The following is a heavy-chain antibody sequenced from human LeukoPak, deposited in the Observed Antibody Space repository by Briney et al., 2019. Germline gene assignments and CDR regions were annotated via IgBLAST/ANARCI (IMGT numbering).Heavy chain of an antibody. CDR3: SKNPTPYY. V-gene: IGHV3-49*04. CDR1: GFTFGDYA. CDR2: IASETYGGTA. J-gene: IGHJ4*01. Sequence: GGSLRLSCTASGFTFGDYAMTWVRQAPGKGLEWVGFIASETYGGTAEYAASVKGRFTISRDDSKSIAYLQMNSLKTEDTAVYYCSKNPTPYYRGQGNLVTVSS.